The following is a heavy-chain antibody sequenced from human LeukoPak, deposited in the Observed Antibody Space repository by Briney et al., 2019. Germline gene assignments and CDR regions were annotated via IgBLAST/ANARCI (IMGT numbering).Heavy chain of an antibody. Sequence: SETLSLTCAVYGGSFSGYYWSWIRQPPGKGLEWIGEINHSGSTNYNPSLKSRVTMSVDTSKNQFSLKLSSVTAADTAVYYCAISTVTEGPLDAFDIWGQGTMVTVSS. CDR1: GGSFSGYY. D-gene: IGHD4-11*01. J-gene: IGHJ3*02. V-gene: IGHV4-34*01. CDR3: AISTVTEGPLDAFDI. CDR2: INHSGST.